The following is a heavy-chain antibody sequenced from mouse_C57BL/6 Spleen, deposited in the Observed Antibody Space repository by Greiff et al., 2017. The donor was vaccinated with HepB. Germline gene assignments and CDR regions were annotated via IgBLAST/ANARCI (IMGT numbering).Heavy chain of an antibody. CDR2: INPNNGGT. CDR1: GYTFTDYY. Sequence: EVQLQQSGPELVKPGASVKISCKASGYTFTDYYMNWVKQSHGKSLEWIGDINPNNGGTSYNQKFKGKATLTVDKSSSTAYMELRSLTSEDSAVYYCARSEDSAWFAYWGQGTLVTVSA. V-gene: IGHV1-26*01. J-gene: IGHJ3*01. CDR3: ARSEDSAWFAY.